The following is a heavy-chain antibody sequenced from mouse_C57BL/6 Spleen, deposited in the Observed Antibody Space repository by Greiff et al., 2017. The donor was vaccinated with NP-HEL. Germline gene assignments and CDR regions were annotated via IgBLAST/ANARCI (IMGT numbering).Heavy chain of an antibody. CDR2: INTNNGGT. V-gene: IGHV1-26*01. CDR1: GYTFTDYY. J-gene: IGHJ3*01. D-gene: IGHD2-4*01. CDR3: ARGYDYDEVWFAY. Sequence: EVQLQQSGPELVKPGASVKISCKASGYTFTDYYMNWVKQSHGKSLEWIGDINTNNGGTSYNLKLKGKATLTVDKSSSTDDMELRSLTSEESAVYYCARGYDYDEVWFAYWGQGTLVTVSA.